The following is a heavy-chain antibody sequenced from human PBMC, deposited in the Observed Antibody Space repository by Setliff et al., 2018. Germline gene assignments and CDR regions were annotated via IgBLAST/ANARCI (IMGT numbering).Heavy chain of an antibody. Sequence: ASVKVSCKASGDTFSTYALSWVRQAPGQGLEWMGGIIPLLETAKYAQKFQGRVTITADKSTNTGYMELISLRSEDTAMYYCARGKMDVVAVAGKYCVMDVWGQGTTVTVSS. J-gene: IGHJ6*02. CDR3: ARGKMDVVAVAGKYCVMDV. V-gene: IGHV1-69*06. CDR2: IIPLLETA. CDR1: GDTFSTYA. D-gene: IGHD6-19*01.